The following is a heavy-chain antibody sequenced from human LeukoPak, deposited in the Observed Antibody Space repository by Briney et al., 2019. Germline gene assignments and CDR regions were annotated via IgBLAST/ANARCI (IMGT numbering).Heavy chain of an antibody. Sequence: PGGSLRLSCAASGFTISRYHRYWIRQAPGKGLEWVSYISIISTTIYYADSVQGRFTISRDDSKNSVCLQMNGLRTERTSIYYRGRTSERDIDYWGQGTLVTVSS. CDR2: ISIISTTI. CDR3: GRTSERDIDY. CDR1: GFTISRYH. J-gene: IGHJ4*02. V-gene: IGHV3-48*01. D-gene: IGHD5-12*01.